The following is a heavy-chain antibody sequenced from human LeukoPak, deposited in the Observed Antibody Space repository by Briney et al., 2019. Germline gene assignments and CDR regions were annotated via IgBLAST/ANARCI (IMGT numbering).Heavy chain of an antibody. CDR1: GGTFSSYA. V-gene: IGHV1-69*13. Sequence: SVKVSCTASGGTFSSYAISWVRQAPGQGLEWMGGIIPIFGTANYAQKFQGRVTITADESTSTAYMERSSLRSEDTAVYYCARGPPALKRAFDIWGQGTMVTVSS. CDR3: ARGPPALKRAFDI. J-gene: IGHJ3*02. CDR2: IIPIFGTA. D-gene: IGHD4/OR15-4a*01.